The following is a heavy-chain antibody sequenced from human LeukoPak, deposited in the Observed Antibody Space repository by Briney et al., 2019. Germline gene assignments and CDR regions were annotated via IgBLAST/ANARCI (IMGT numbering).Heavy chain of an antibody. CDR1: GCTFSIYA. CDR2: IIPIFGIA. Sequence: SVKVSFKASGCTFSIYAISWVRQPPGQGLEWMGRIIPIFGIANYSQKFQGRVTITADKSTSTAYMELSSLRSEDTAVYYCARDYGDYGWGQGTLVTVSS. V-gene: IGHV1-69*04. D-gene: IGHD4-17*01. CDR3: ARDYGDYG. J-gene: IGHJ4*02.